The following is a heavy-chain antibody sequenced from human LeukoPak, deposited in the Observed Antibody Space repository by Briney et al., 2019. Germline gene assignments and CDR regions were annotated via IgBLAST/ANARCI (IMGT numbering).Heavy chain of an antibody. J-gene: IGHJ4*02. D-gene: IGHD1-20*01. CDR3: ARTRYNWNYDDY. CDR1: GGSISSGGYY. CDR2: IYYSGST. Sequence: SETLSLTCTVSGGSISSGGYYWSWIRQHPGKGLEWIGYIYYSGSTNYNPSLKSRVTISIDTSKNQFSLKLSSVTAADTAMYYCARTRYNWNYDDYWGQGTLVTVSS. V-gene: IGHV4-61*08.